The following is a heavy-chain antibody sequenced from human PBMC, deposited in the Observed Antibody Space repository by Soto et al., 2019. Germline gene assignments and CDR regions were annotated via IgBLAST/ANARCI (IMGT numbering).Heavy chain of an antibody. Sequence: GGSLRLSCAASGFTFSSYAMSWVRQAPGKGLEWVSAISGSGGTTYNADSVKGRFTISRDTSKNTLYLQMNSLRAEDTAVYYCAISPGTGRHGVYFFDLWGQGTLVTVSS. V-gene: IGHV3-23*01. CDR1: GFTFSSYA. J-gene: IGHJ4*02. CDR2: ISGSGGTT. CDR3: AISPGTGRHGVYFFDL. D-gene: IGHD3-10*01.